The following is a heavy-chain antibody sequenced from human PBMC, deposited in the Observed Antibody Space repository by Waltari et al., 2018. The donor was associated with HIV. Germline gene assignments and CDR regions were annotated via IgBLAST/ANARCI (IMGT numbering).Heavy chain of an antibody. D-gene: IGHD2-21*02. Sequence: EVQLVQSGGGMVRPGGSVRLSCAASGFSDGSHSRAWVRTIPGKGLELLSLIYGHEITDYADSLEGRFTVSRDNSKNTLLLQMSSLRTEDTAVYYCAREIAVLLSGGDFDYYGMDVCGQGTTVSVSS. CDR1: GFSDGSHS. V-gene: IGHV3-66*02. CDR2: IYGHEIT. CDR3: AREIAVLLSGGDFDYYGMDV. J-gene: IGHJ6*02.